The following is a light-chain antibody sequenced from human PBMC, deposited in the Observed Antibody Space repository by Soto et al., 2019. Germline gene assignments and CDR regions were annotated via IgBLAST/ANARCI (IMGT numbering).Light chain of an antibody. J-gene: IGLJ2*01. CDR1: NSDIGSYDF. CDR3: SSYPDRNTLGA. Sequence: QSVLTQPASISGSPGQSITISCTGSNSDIGSYDFVAWYQQLPGRSPRLIIYGVTNRPSGVSDRFSGSKSGNTASLTISGLQEDDESDYYCSSYPDRNTLGAFGVGTKVTVL. CDR2: GVT. V-gene: IGLV2-14*03.